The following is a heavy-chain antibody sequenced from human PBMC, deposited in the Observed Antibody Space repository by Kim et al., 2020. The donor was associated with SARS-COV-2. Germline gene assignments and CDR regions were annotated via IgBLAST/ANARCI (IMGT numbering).Heavy chain of an antibody. D-gene: IGHD4-4*01. CDR3: AKGNLPWYYMDV. Sequence: GGFLRLSCGASGFRFISYGMHWVRQAPGKGLEWVAVIWFDGNGKYYADSVKGRFTISRDNSNNTLYLQMNGLRAEDSAVYYCAKGNLPWYYMDVWGKGTTVTVSS. CDR2: IWFDGNGK. J-gene: IGHJ6*03. V-gene: IGHV3-33*06. CDR1: GFRFISYG.